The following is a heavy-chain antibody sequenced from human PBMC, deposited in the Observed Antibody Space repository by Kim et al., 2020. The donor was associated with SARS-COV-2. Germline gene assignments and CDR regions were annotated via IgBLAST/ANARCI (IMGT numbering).Heavy chain of an antibody. D-gene: IGHD3-9*01. J-gene: IGHJ4*02. V-gene: IGHV3-33*06. CDR1: GFTFSSYG. Sequence: GGSLRLSCAASGFTFSSYGMHWVRQAPGKGLEWVAVIWYDGSNKYYADSVKGRFTISRDNSKNTLYLQMNSLRAEDTAVYYCAKGPLYYDILTGPPAHYFYYWGQGTLVTVSS. CDR2: IWYDGSNK. CDR3: AKGPLYYDILTGPPAHYFYY.